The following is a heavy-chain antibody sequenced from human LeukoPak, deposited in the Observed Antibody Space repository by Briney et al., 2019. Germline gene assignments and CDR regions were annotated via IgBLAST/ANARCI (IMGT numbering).Heavy chain of an antibody. J-gene: IGHJ5*02. D-gene: IGHD6-13*01. V-gene: IGHV1-69*13. CDR3: ARDRGIAEADSFDP. Sequence: SVKVSCKASGGTFSSYAISWVRQAPGQGLEWMGGIIPIFGTANYAQKFQGRVTITADESTSTAYMELSSLRSDDTAVYYCARDRGIAEADSFDPWGQGTLVTVSS. CDR2: IIPIFGTA. CDR1: GGTFSSYA.